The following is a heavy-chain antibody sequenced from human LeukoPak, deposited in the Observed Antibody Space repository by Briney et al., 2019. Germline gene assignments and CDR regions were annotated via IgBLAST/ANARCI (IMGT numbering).Heavy chain of an antibody. D-gene: IGHD3-3*01. J-gene: IGHJ6*02. V-gene: IGHV3-7*03. CDR2: IKQDGSEK. Sequence: GGSLRLSCAASRFTFSSYWMSWVRQAPGKGLEWVANIKQDGSEKYYVDSVKGRFTISRDNAKNSLYLQMNSLRAEDTAVYYCARDPRNYDFWSGYYTGGSYYGMDVWDQGTSVTVSS. CDR1: RFTFSSYW. CDR3: ARDPRNYDFWSGYYTGGSYYGMDV.